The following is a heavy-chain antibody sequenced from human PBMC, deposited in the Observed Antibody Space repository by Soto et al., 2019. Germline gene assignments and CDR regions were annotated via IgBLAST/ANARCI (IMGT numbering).Heavy chain of an antibody. Sequence: PTEPLSLSCTVSGAPISSSRCYGGGTRQPPGKGLEWIASIKYSGTTFYNPSLKSRVTLSVDTSKNQFALKLSSVTAAETAVYYCARHGITGSYYDAFDIWGQGTMVT. CDR2: IKYSGTT. D-gene: IGHD1-26*01. CDR3: ARHGITGSYYDAFDI. J-gene: IGHJ3*02. V-gene: IGHV4-39*01. CDR1: GAPISSSRCY.